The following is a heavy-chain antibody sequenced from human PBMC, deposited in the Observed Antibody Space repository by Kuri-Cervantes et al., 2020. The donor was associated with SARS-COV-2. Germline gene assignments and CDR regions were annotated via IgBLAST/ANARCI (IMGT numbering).Heavy chain of an antibody. J-gene: IGHJ3*02. CDR3: ATGISLRFLEWLAAFDI. CDR1: GYTLPELF. CDR2: FDREDGKR. Sequence: ASVKVSCKVSGYTLPELFMHWVRQAPGKGLEWMGGFDREDGKRVYAQKFQGRVTMTEDTSTHTAYMELSSLRSEDTAVYYCATGISLRFLEWLAAFDIWGQGTMVTVSS. V-gene: IGHV1-24*01. D-gene: IGHD3-3*01.